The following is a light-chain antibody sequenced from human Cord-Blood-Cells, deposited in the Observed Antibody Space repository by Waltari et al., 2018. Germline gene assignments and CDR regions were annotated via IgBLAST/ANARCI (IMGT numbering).Light chain of an antibody. V-gene: IGLV2-23*01. CDR1: SSDVESYNL. Sequence: QSALIQPASVFGSTGQSITISCTGTSSDVESYNLVSWYQQNPGKALKLMINEGSKRPSGVSNRFSGSKSGNTASLTISGLQAEDEADYYGCSYAGSSVVFGGGTKLTVL. CDR2: EGS. CDR3: CSYAGSSVV. J-gene: IGLJ2*01.